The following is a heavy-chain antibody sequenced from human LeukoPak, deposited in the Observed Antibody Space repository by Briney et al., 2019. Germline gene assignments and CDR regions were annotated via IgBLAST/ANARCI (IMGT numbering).Heavy chain of an antibody. CDR3: AREPPNVPYFDY. CDR1: GFTVSSNY. Sequence: GGSLRLSCAASGFTVSSNYMSWVRQAPGKGLEWVSVIYSGGSTYYADSVKGRFTISRDNSKNTLYLQMNSLRAEDTAVYYCAREPPNVPYFDYWGQGTLVTVSS. J-gene: IGHJ4*02. CDR2: IYSGGST. V-gene: IGHV3-66*01.